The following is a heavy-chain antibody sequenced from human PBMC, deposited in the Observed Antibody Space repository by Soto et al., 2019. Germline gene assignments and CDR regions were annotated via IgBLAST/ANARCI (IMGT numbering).Heavy chain of an antibody. Sequence: GGSLRLSCAASGFTFGSYAMSWVRQAPGKGLEWVSAISGSGGSTYYADSVKGRFTISRDNSKNTLYLQMNSLRAEDTAVYYCAKTLITFGYYYMDVWGKGTTVTVSS. CDR1: GFTFGSYA. CDR2: ISGSGGST. V-gene: IGHV3-23*01. J-gene: IGHJ6*03. CDR3: AKTLITFGYYYMDV. D-gene: IGHD3-16*01.